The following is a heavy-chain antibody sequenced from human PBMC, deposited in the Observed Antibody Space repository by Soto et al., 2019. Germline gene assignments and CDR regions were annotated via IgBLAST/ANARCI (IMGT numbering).Heavy chain of an antibody. CDR1: GLTFSSYG. Sequence: VQLLESGGGLVQPGGSLRLSCAASGLTFSSYGMSWVRQAPGKGLEWVSAISGSGGSTYYADSVKGWFTISRDNSKNTLYLQINSLIAEDTAVYYCAKGGAYSCSSPYYYYYYMDVWGKGSTVSVSS. CDR2: ISGSGGST. D-gene: IGHD6-6*01. CDR3: AKGGAYSCSSPYYYYYYMDV. J-gene: IGHJ6*03. V-gene: IGHV3-23*01.